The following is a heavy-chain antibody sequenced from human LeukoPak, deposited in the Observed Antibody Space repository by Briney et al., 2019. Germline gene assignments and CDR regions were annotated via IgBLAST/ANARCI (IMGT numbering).Heavy chain of an antibody. CDR2: ISGSGGST. Sequence: PGGSLRLSCAASGFTFSSYAMSWVRQAPGKGLEWVSAISGSGGSTYYADSVKGRFTISRDNAKNSLYLQMNSLRAEDTAVYYCASGDNWNYDGPLNWFDPWGQGTLVTVSS. D-gene: IGHD1-7*01. CDR1: GFTFSSYA. J-gene: IGHJ5*02. V-gene: IGHV3-23*01. CDR3: ASGDNWNYDGPLNWFDP.